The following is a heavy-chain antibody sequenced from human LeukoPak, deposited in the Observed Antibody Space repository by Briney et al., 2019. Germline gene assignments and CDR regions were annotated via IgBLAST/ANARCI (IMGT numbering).Heavy chain of an antibody. CDR2: INSDGSWT. V-gene: IGHV3-74*01. CDR3: VSFYETY. Sequence: GGSLRLSCAASGNYWMHWVRQVPGKGLVWVSHINSDGSWTSYADSVKGRFTISKDNAKNTVYLQLNSLRAEDTAVYYCVSFYETYWGRGTLVTVSS. J-gene: IGHJ4*02. CDR1: GNYW. D-gene: IGHD2/OR15-2a*01.